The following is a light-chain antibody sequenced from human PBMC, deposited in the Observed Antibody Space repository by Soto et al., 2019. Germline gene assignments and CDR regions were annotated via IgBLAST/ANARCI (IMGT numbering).Light chain of an antibody. CDR1: TSNIETNY. J-gene: IGLJ2*01. CDR2: TNN. Sequence: QSVLTQPPSASXTPGQRVTISCSGSTSNIETNYVYWYQHLPGRAPKLLIYTNNRRPSGVPDRFSASKSGTSASLAISGLRSEDEADYYCSAWDDSLSGPVFGGGTKLTVL. V-gene: IGLV1-47*01. CDR3: SAWDDSLSGPV.